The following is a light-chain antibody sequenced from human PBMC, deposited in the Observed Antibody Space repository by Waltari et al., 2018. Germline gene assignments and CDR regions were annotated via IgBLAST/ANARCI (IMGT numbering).Light chain of an antibody. CDR2: SNN. J-gene: IGLJ2*01. CDR3: STWDDRLTGVV. Sequence: QSVLAQPPSASGTPGQRITIPSSGSNSNIGSNTVNWYQQFPGTAPRLLIYSNNQRPSGVPDRFSASKSGSSAALAIYGLHSEDEADYYCSTWDDRLTGVVFGGGTKVTVL. CDR1: NSNIGSNT. V-gene: IGLV1-44*01.